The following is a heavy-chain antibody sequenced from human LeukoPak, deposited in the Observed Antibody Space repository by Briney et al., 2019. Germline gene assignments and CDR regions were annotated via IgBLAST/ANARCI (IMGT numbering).Heavy chain of an antibody. CDR3: ARVATGSYHFDY. D-gene: IGHD3-16*01. V-gene: IGHV3-74*01. CDR2: TNSDGSTT. CDR1: GFTFSTYW. J-gene: IGHJ4*02. Sequence: GGSLRLSCAASGFTFSTYWMHWVRQAPGKGLVWVSRTNSDGSTTSYADSVKGRFTISRDNAKNTLYLQMNSLRAEDTAVYYCARVATGSYHFDYWGQGTLATVSS.